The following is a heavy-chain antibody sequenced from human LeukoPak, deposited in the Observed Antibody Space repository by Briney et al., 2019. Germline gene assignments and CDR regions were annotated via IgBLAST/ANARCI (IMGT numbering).Heavy chain of an antibody. J-gene: IGHJ4*02. Sequence: GMSLRLSCAASRFPFSSYGMSWVRQAPGKGLEWVSAISGSGGSTYYADSVKGRFTISRDNSKNTLYLQMNSLRAEDTAVYYCAKDRSLPDFDYWGQGTLVTVSS. CDR2: ISGSGGST. V-gene: IGHV3-23*01. CDR3: AKDRSLPDFDY. D-gene: IGHD1-26*01. CDR1: RFPFSSYG.